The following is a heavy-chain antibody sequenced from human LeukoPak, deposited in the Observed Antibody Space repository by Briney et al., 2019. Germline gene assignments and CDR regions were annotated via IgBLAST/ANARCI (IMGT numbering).Heavy chain of an antibody. CDR3: ARIEFGVVIMSAFDI. V-gene: IGHV3-7*01. J-gene: IGHJ3*02. CDR1: GFAFSSYW. Sequence: GGSLRLSCAASGFAFSSYWMSWVRQAPGKGLEWVANIKQDGSEKYYVDSVKGRFTISRDNAKNSLYLQMNSLRAEDTAVYYCARIEFGVVIMSAFDIWGQGTMVTVSS. D-gene: IGHD3-3*01. CDR2: IKQDGSEK.